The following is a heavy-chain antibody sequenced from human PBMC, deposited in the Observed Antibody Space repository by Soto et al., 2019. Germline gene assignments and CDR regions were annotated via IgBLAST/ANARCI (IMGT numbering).Heavy chain of an antibody. D-gene: IGHD3-3*01. Sequence: QVQLVESGGGVVQPGRSLRLSCAASGFTFSSYAMHWVRQTPDKGLEWVAFLSYDGSHNYYADSVKGRFTISRDNSKNTLYLQMTSLRVEDTAVYYCAKDRSTIFGVVTYYFDYWGQGTLVTVSS. J-gene: IGHJ4*02. CDR3: AKDRSTIFGVVTYYFDY. CDR2: LSYDGSHN. V-gene: IGHV3-30*18. CDR1: GFTFSSYA.